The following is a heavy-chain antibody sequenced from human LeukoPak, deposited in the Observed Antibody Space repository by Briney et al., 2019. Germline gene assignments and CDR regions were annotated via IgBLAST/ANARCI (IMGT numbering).Heavy chain of an antibody. CDR2: INHSGST. Sequence: PSETLSLTCAVYGGSFSGYYWSWIRQPPGKGLEWIGEINHSGSTNYNPSLKSRVTISVDTSKNQFSLKLSSVTAADTAVYYCARAGGVEMATISYFDYWGQGTLVTVSS. J-gene: IGHJ4*02. CDR3: ARAGGVEMATISYFDY. V-gene: IGHV4-34*01. D-gene: IGHD5-24*01. CDR1: GGSFSGYY.